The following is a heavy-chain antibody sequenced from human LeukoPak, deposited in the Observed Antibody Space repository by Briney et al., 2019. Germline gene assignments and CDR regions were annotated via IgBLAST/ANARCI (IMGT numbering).Heavy chain of an antibody. Sequence: SVKVSCKASGGTFSSYAISWVRQAPGQGLEWMGRIIPILGIANYAQKFQGRVTITADKSTSTAYMELSSLRSEDTAVYYCAIVRVIEMATIPAPFDYWGQGTLVTVSS. CDR1: GGTFSSYA. J-gene: IGHJ4*02. CDR2: IIPILGIA. V-gene: IGHV1-69*04. CDR3: AIVRVIEMATIPAPFDY. D-gene: IGHD5-24*01.